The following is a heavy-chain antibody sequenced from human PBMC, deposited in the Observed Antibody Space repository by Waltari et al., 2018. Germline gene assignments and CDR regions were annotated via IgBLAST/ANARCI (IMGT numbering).Heavy chain of an antibody. CDR1: GGSFSGYY. V-gene: IGHV4-34*01. Sequence: QVQLQQWGAGLLKPSETLSLTCAVYGGSFSGYYWSWIRQPPGKGLEWIGEINHSGSTNYNPSLKSRVTISVDTSKNQFSLKLSSVTAADTAVYYCARETAVAGIDYWGQGTLVTVSS. CDR2: INHSGST. J-gene: IGHJ4*02. CDR3: ARETAVAGIDY. D-gene: IGHD6-19*01.